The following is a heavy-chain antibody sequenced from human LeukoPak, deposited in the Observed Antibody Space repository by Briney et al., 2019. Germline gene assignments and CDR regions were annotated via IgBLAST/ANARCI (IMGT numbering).Heavy chain of an antibody. V-gene: IGHV3-15*01. CDR1: GFTFSNAW. D-gene: IGHD2-15*01. Sequence: GGSLRLSCAASGFTFSNAWMSWVRQAPGKGLEWVGRIKSKTDGGTTDYAAPVKGRFTISRDDSKDTLYLQMNSLKTEDTAVYYCTTIRSRFIVVVVAAYYYYMDVWGKGTTVTVSS. J-gene: IGHJ6*03. CDR3: TTIRSRFIVVVVAAYYYYMDV. CDR2: IKSKTDGGTT.